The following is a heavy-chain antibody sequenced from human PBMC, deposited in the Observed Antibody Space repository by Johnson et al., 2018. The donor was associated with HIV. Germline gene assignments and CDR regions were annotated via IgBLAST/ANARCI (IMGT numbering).Heavy chain of an antibody. Sequence: QVQLVESGGGLVQPGGSLRLSCAASGFTVSSNYMSWVRQAPGKGLEWVAFIRSDGSDEHYVDSVKGRLTISRDNSKNTLNLQVNSLRAEDTALYYCARAGPYWSCGSCYSPDAFDIWGQGTMVTVSS. D-gene: IGHD2-15*01. CDR1: GFTVSSNY. V-gene: IGHV3-30*02. CDR3: ARAGPYWSCGSCYSPDAFDI. CDR2: IRSDGSDE. J-gene: IGHJ3*02.